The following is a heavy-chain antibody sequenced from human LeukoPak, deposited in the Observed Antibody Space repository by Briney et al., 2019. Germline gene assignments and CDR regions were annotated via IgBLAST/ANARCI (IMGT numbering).Heavy chain of an antibody. D-gene: IGHD3-10*01. Sequence: ASVKVSCKVSGYTLTELSMHWVRQAPGKGLEWMGGFDPEDGETIYAQKFQGRVTMTEDTSTDTAYMELSSLRSEDTAVYYCATVTSLYGLFDYWGQGTLVTVSS. V-gene: IGHV1-24*01. CDR2: FDPEDGET. CDR1: GYTLTELS. CDR3: ATVTSLYGLFDY. J-gene: IGHJ4*02.